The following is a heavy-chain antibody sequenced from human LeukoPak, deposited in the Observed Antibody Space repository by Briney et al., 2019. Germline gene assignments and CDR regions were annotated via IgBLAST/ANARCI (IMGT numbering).Heavy chain of an antibody. CDR3: ARDPARTTLPRPGFDY. CDR1: GGSISGYY. D-gene: IGHD1-14*01. J-gene: IGHJ4*02. CDR2: IKQDGSEK. Sequence: ETLSVTCTVSGGSISGYYWSWIRLPPGKGVEWVANIKQDGSEKYYVDSVKGRFTISRDNAKNSLYLQMKSLSAEDTAVYYCARDPARTTLPRPGFDYWGQGTLVTVSS. V-gene: IGHV3-7*01.